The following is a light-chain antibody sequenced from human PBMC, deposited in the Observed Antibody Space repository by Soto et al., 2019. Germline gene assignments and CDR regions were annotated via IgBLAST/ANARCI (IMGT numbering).Light chain of an antibody. CDR3: SSYTSSSTYV. Sequence: QSVLTQPASVSGSPGQSITISCTGTSSDVGGYNYVSWYQQRPRKAPQLMIYEVSNRPSGVSNRFSGSKSCNTASLTISGLQAEDEADYYCSSYTSSSTYVFGTGTKVTVL. CDR1: SSDVGGYNY. V-gene: IGLV2-14*01. CDR2: EVS. J-gene: IGLJ1*01.